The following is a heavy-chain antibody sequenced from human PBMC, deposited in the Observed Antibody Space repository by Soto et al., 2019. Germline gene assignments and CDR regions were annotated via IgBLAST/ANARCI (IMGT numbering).Heavy chain of an antibody. Sequence: GGSLRLSCAASGFTFTTYALSWVRQAPGKGLEWVSTISGSGGSTYYADSVKGRFTISRDNSKNTVYLQMNSLRVEDTALYYCAKVTDGYWGQGTLVTVSS. CDR3: AKVTDGY. CDR1: GFTFTTYA. CDR2: ISGSGGST. V-gene: IGHV3-23*01. J-gene: IGHJ4*02.